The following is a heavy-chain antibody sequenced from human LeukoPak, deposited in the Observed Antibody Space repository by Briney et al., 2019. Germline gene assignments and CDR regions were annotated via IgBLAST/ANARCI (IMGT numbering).Heavy chain of an antibody. CDR1: DYTFSNYG. CDR2: ISAYNGNT. Sequence: ASVKVSCKASDYTFSNYGISWVRQAPGQGLEWMGWISAYNGNTKYAQKFQGRVTMTRDTSISTAYMELSRLRSDDTAVYYCARDLSSGWFDYWGQGTLVTVSS. V-gene: IGHV1-18*01. CDR3: ARDLSSGWFDY. D-gene: IGHD6-19*01. J-gene: IGHJ4*02.